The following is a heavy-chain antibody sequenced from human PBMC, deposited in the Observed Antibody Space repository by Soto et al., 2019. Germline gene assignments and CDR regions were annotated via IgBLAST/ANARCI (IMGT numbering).Heavy chain of an antibody. CDR2: INHNGST. V-gene: IGHV4-34*01. Sequence: QVQLQQWGAGLLKPSETLSLTCAVYGGSFSGYYWSWIRQPPGKGLEWIAEINHNGSTKYNPSLKNRGXXSXDXXKTQFSLKLSSVTAADTAVYYCAREPTIFREAVYPWGQGTLVTVSS. CDR1: GGSFSGYY. CDR3: AREPTIFREAVYP. J-gene: IGHJ5*02. D-gene: IGHD3-9*01.